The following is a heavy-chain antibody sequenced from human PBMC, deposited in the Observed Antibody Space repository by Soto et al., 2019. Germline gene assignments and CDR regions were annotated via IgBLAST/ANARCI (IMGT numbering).Heavy chain of an antibody. D-gene: IGHD3-10*01. CDR3: ARKGTMVRGVVDYYGMDV. Sequence: ETLSLTCTVSGGSISSSSYYWGWIRQPPGKGLEWIGSIYYSGSTYYNPSLKSRVTISVDTSKNQFSLKLSSVTAADTAVYNCARKGTMVRGVVDYYGMDVWGQGTTVTVSS. CDR1: GGSISSSSYY. CDR2: IYYSGST. J-gene: IGHJ6*02. V-gene: IGHV4-39*01.